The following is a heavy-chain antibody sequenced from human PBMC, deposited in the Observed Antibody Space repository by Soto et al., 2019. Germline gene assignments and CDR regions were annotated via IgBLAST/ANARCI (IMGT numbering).Heavy chain of an antibody. CDR2: IYYSGST. Sequence: SETRSLTCTVSGGSISSYYRSWIRQPPGKGLEWIGYIYYSGSTHYNPSLKSRVTISVDTSKNQFSLKLSSVTAADTAVYYCTRRYGGNFDYWGQGTLVTVSS. D-gene: IGHD3-16*01. CDR1: GGSISSYY. J-gene: IGHJ4*02. CDR3: TRRYGGNFDY. V-gene: IGHV4-59*01.